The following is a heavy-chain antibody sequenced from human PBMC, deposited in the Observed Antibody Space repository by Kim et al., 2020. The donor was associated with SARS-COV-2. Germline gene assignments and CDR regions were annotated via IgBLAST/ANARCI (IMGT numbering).Heavy chain of an antibody. CDR1: GGSIGTYY. CDR2: IYYTGST. V-gene: IGHV4-59*01. Sequence: SETLSLTCTISGGSIGTYYWGWIRQPLGKGLEDIGYIYYTGSTNYNPSLKSRVTISLDTSKNQFSLKLTSVTAADTAVYYCVRDRVLSRSGRSYGMDVWGQGTPVTVSS. D-gene: IGHD2-15*01. CDR3: VRDRVLSRSGRSYGMDV. J-gene: IGHJ6*02.